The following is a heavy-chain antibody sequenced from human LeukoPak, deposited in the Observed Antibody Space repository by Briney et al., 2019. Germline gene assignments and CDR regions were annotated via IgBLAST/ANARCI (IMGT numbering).Heavy chain of an antibody. V-gene: IGHV3-30*02. CDR2: IRYDGSNK. J-gene: IGHJ4*02. CDR3: AKVSGFGELSSAH. CDR1: GFTFSSYG. Sequence: GGSLRLSCAASGFTFSSYGMHWVRQAPGKGLEWVAFIRYDGSNKYYADSVKGRFTISRDNSKNTLYLQMTSMRAEDTAVYYCAKVSGFGELSSAHWGQGTLVTVSS. D-gene: IGHD3-10*01.